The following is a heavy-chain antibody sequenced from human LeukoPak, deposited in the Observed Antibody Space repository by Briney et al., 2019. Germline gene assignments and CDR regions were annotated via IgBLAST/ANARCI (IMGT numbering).Heavy chain of an antibody. CDR3: AKGSGGYSYGYPFDY. D-gene: IGHD5-18*01. J-gene: IGHJ4*02. CDR1: GFTFSSYS. CDR2: ISSSSSYI. Sequence: PGGSLRLSCAASGFTFSSYSMNWVRQAPGKGLEWVSSISSSSSYIYYADSVKGRFTISRDNSKNTLYLQMNSLRAEDTAVYYCAKGSGGYSYGYPFDYWGQGTLVTVSS. V-gene: IGHV3-21*04.